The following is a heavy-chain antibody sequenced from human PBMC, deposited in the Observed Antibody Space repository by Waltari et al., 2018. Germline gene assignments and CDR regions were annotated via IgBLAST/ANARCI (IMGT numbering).Heavy chain of an antibody. CDR1: GYFINSGSY. Sequence: QVQLQESGPGLVRPSETLSLTCGVSGYFINSGSYWAWSRQTPGQGLQWLATIYHGGDTYYNPSLKSRLTISLDTSTNQFSLKVTSVTAADTATYYCVRNGLGYCTSPTCYRNDDWGQGILVTVSS. D-gene: IGHD2-2*01. CDR3: VRNGLGYCTSPTCYRNDD. CDR2: IYHGGDT. J-gene: IGHJ4*02. V-gene: IGHV4-38-2*01.